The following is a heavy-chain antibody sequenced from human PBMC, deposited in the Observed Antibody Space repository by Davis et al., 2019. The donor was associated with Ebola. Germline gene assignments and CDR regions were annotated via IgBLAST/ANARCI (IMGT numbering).Heavy chain of an antibody. Sequence: AASVKVSCKASGGTFSSYAISWVRQAPGQGLEWMGGIIPIFGTANYAQKFQGRVTITADKSTSTAYMELSSLRSEDTAVYYCARDEPRRGYSYGYDYYYGMDVWGQGTTVTVSS. D-gene: IGHD5-18*01. J-gene: IGHJ6*02. CDR2: IIPIFGTA. CDR1: GGTFSSYA. V-gene: IGHV1-69*06. CDR3: ARDEPRRGYSYGYDYYYGMDV.